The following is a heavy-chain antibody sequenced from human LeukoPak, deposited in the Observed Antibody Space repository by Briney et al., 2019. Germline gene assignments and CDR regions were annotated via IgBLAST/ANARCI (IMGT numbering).Heavy chain of an antibody. V-gene: IGHV1-2*02. J-gene: IGHJ4*02. D-gene: IGHD6-19*01. Sequence: GASVKVSCKASGYTFTGYYRHWVRQAPGQGLEWMGWINPDRGGTYYAQKFQGRVTMTRDTSISAAYMELSRLRSDDTAVYYCARDTSRWYNYWGQGTLATVSS. CDR2: INPDRGGT. CDR1: GYTFTGYY. CDR3: ARDTSRWYNY.